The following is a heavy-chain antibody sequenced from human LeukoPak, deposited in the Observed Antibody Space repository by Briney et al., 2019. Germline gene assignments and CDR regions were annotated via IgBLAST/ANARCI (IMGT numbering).Heavy chain of an antibody. CDR1: GFTFTSYA. V-gene: IGHV3-21*01. D-gene: IGHD6-13*01. CDR3: ARGSSWYFFDY. J-gene: IGHJ4*02. Sequence: PGGSLRLSCAASGFTFTSYAMTWVRQAPGKGLEWVSSISSSSYIYYADSVKGRFTISRDNAKNSLSLQMNSLRAEDTAVYYCARGSSWYFFDYWGQGTLVTVSS. CDR2: ISSSSYI.